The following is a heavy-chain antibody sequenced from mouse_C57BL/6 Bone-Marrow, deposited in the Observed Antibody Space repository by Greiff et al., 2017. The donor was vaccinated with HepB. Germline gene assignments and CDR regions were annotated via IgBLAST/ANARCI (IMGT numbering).Heavy chain of an antibody. CDR1: GYTFTSYW. CDR3: ARGGDGTWGDY. D-gene: IGHD2-1*01. CDR2: IDPSDSYT. J-gene: IGHJ4*01. Sequence: QVQLQQPGAELVRPGTSVKLSCKASGYTFTSYWMHWVKQRPGQGLEWIGVIDPSDSYTNYNQKFKGKATLTVDTSSSTAYMQLSSLTSEDSAVYYCARGGDGTWGDYWGQGTSVSVSS. V-gene: IGHV1-59*01.